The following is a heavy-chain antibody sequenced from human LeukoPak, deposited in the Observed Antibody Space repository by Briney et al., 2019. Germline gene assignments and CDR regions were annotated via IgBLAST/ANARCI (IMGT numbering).Heavy chain of an antibody. Sequence: SETLSLTCAVYGGSFSGYYWSWIRQPPGKGLEWIGEINHSGSTNYNPSLRSRVTISVDTSKNQFSLKLSSVTAADTAVYYCARGNWFDPWGQGTLVTVSS. CDR2: INHSGST. J-gene: IGHJ5*02. CDR1: GGSFSGYY. V-gene: IGHV4-34*01. CDR3: ARGNWFDP.